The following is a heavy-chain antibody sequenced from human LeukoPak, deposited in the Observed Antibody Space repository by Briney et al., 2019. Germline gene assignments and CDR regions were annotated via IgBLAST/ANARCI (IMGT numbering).Heavy chain of an antibody. CDR1: GFTFSNYA. Sequence: SGGSLRLSCEASGFTFSNYAMNWVRQAPGKGLEWVSYITASSSTIFYADSVRGRFTISRDNAKKSLYLQMNSLRAEDTAVYYYATIVGALFDNWGQGTLVTVSS. D-gene: IGHD1-26*01. CDR3: ATIVGALFDN. J-gene: IGHJ4*02. V-gene: IGHV3-48*01. CDR2: ITASSSTI.